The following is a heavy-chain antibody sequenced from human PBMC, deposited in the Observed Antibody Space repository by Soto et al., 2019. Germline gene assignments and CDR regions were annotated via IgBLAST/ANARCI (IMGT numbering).Heavy chain of an antibody. D-gene: IGHD4-17*01. Sequence: QLQLQESGPRLVKLSETLSLTCTVSGGSISSSNYYWAWIRQPPGKGLEWIGSIFYSRNTYYNPSLKSRVAISVDASKTQFSLKLPSVTAADTALYYCAVAGHGDLAGLDVWGQGTTVTVSS. J-gene: IGHJ6*02. V-gene: IGHV4-39*01. CDR2: IFYSRNT. CDR3: AVAGHGDLAGLDV. CDR1: GGSISSSNYY.